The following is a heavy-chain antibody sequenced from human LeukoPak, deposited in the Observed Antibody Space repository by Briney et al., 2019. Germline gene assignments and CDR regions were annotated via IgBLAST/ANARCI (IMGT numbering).Heavy chain of an antibody. CDR3: AADEAHSSSWYFKI. D-gene: IGHD6-13*01. CDR2: INPNSGVT. V-gene: IGHV1-2*02. CDR1: GYTFTGYY. J-gene: IGHJ4*02. Sequence: ASVKVSCKASGYTFTGYYIHWVRQAPGQGLEWMGWINPNSGVTHYPQKFQGRVTLTRDTSIRTAYMELSSLRSEDTAVYYCAADEAHSSSWYFKIWGQGTLVTVSS.